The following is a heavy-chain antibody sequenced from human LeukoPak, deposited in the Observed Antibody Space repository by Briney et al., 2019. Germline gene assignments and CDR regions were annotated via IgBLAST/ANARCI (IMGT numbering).Heavy chain of an antibody. V-gene: IGHV4-59*08. CDR3: ARGITAIKYYFDY. D-gene: IGHD2-2*02. Sequence: WDTLSLLCTVCGGPLSRLYGRWPRHPTERAVVCIGYIYYSESTNYNPSFKSRVTISVDTSKNQFSLKLSSVTAADTAVYYCARGITAIKYYFDYWGQGTLVTVSS. CDR2: IYYSEST. CDR1: GGPLSRLY. J-gene: IGHJ4*02.